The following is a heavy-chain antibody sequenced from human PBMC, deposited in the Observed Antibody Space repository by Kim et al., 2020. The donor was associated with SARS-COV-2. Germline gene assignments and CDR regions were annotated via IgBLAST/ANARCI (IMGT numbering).Heavy chain of an antibody. CDR2: IIPIFAAP. V-gene: IGHV1-69*06. CDR1: GGTFSRNL. D-gene: IGHD3-10*01. CDR3: GRDLGYGSGSTGMDV. J-gene: IGHJ6*02. Sequence: SVKVSCKASGGTFSRNLISWVRQAPGQGLEWMGGIIPIFAAPDYAQKFQGRVTITADRSTNTAYIELRSLRFDDTAVYYCGRDLGYGSGSTGMDVWGQGNTVTVSS.